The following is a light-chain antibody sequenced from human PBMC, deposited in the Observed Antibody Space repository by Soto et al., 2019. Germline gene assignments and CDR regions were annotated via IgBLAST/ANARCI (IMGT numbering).Light chain of an antibody. Sequence: QSVLTLPPSASGSPGQSVAISCTGTSSDVGGYNYVSWYQQHPGKAPKLMIYEVNKRPSGVPDRFSGSKSGNTASLTVSGLQAEDEADYYCISYAGSSNVFGTGTKVTVL. J-gene: IGLJ1*01. V-gene: IGLV2-8*01. CDR1: SSDVGGYNY. CDR2: EVN. CDR3: ISYAGSSNV.